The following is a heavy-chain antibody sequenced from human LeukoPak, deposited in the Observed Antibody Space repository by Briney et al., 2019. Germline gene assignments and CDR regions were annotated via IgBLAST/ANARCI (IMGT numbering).Heavy chain of an antibody. Sequence: PSETLSLTCTVSGGSISSKSYYWGWIRQPPGKGLEWIGSVYYTGNTYYNPSLKSRVTISLDTSKNHFSLNLSSVTAADTAVYFCVRSPTVTTRGDFWGQGTLVTVSS. CDR1: GGSISSKSYY. J-gene: IGHJ4*02. V-gene: IGHV4-39*02. CDR2: VYYTGNT. D-gene: IGHD4-11*01. CDR3: VRSPTVTTRGDF.